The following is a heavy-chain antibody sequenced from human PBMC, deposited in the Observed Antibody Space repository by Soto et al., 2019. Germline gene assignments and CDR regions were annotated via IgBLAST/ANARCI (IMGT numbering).Heavy chain of an antibody. Sequence: QVQLVESGGGVVQPGGSLRLSCAAPGFTLSDYPLNWVRQAPGKGLEWVALISYDGSKKYYADSVRGQFTISRDNSKNTLYLQMSSLTTEDTSVYYCARESPVLSWYLDLWGRGTLVTVSS. V-gene: IGHV3-30-3*01. CDR1: GFTLSDYP. CDR2: ISYDGSKK. J-gene: IGHJ2*01. CDR3: ARESPVLSWYLDL.